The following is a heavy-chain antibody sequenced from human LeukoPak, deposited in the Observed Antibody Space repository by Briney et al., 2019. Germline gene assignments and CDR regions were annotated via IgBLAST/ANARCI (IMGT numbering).Heavy chain of an antibody. D-gene: IGHD3-3*01. CDR1: GFTFSSYG. Sequence: PGGSLRLSCAASGFTFSSYGMHWVRQAPGKGLEWVAFIRYDGSNKYYADSVKGRFTISRDNSKNTLYLQMNSLRAEDTAVYYCAKWGRYGGDITIFGVVPYYFDYWSQGTLVTVSS. CDR3: AKWGRYGGDITIFGVVPYYFDY. J-gene: IGHJ4*02. CDR2: IRYDGSNK. V-gene: IGHV3-30*02.